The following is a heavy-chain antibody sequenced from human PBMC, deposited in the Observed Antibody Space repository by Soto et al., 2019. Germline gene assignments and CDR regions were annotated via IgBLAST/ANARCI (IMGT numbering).Heavy chain of an antibody. CDR1: GFTFSSYG. Sequence: QVQLVESGGGVVQPGRSLRLSCAASGFTFSSYGMHWVRQAPGKGLEWVAVISYDGSNKYYADSVKGRFTISRDNSKNTXXLQMNSLRAEDTAVYYCAKSHSSGYYYYYYYGMDVWGQGTTVTVSS. V-gene: IGHV3-30*18. D-gene: IGHD3-22*01. CDR2: ISYDGSNK. CDR3: AKSHSSGYYYYYYYGMDV. J-gene: IGHJ6*02.